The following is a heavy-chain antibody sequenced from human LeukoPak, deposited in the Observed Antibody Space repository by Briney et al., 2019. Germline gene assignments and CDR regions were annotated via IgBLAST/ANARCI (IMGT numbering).Heavy chain of an antibody. CDR3: AKGFYDTGRYSPFDS. CDR1: GFTFSTYA. Sequence: GGSLRLSCAASGFTFSTYAMNWVRQAPGKGLEWVSGVSAGGGTTYYGDSVKGRFTISRDDSKNTVFLQMNNLRAEDAAIYYCAKGFYDTGRYSPFDSWGQGTLVTVSS. D-gene: IGHD3-22*01. CDR2: VSAGGGTT. V-gene: IGHV3-23*01. J-gene: IGHJ4*02.